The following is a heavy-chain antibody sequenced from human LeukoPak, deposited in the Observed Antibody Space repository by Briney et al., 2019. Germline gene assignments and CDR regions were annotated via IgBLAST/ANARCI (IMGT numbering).Heavy chain of an antibody. CDR1: GGSISSGDYY. J-gene: IGHJ4*02. Sequence: SQTLSLTCTVSGGSISSGDYYWSWIRQPPGKGLEWIGYIYYSGSTYYNPSLKSRVTISVDTSKNQFSLKLSSVTAADTAVYYCARGGTNYYDSSGYYPGFDYWGQGTLVTVSS. CDR2: IYYSGST. D-gene: IGHD3-22*01. V-gene: IGHV4-30-4*08. CDR3: ARGGTNYYDSSGYYPGFDY.